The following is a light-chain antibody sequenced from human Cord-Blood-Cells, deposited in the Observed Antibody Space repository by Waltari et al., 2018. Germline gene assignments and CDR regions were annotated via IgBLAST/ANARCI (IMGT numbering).Light chain of an antibody. CDR1: SSDVGGYNY. J-gene: IGLJ1*01. V-gene: IGLV2-11*01. Sequence: QSALPQPRSVSRSPGQSVTISCTGTSSDVGGYNYVSWYQQHPSKAPKPMIYDVSKRPSGVPDRVSGSKSGNTASLTSSGLQAEDEADYYCCSYAGSDTYVFGTGTKVTVL. CDR2: DVS. CDR3: CSYAGSDTYV.